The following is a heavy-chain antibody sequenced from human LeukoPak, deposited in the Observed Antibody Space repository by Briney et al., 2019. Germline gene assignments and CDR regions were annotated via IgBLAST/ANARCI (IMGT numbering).Heavy chain of an antibody. D-gene: IGHD6-13*01. CDR1: GGSMSSYY. Sequence: SETLSLTCTISGGSMSSYYWTWIRQPPGKGLEWVGYIYYSGTTKYNPSLKSRVTISLDTSKNQFSLELSSVTAADTAVYYCARAPYSSTWYPEYFDFWGEGTLVTVSS. CDR3: ARAPYSSTWYPEYFDF. J-gene: IGHJ4*02. CDR2: IYYSGTT. V-gene: IGHV4-59*01.